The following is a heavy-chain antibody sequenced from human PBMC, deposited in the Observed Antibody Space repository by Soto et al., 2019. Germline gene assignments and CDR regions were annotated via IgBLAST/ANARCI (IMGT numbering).Heavy chain of an antibody. D-gene: IGHD5-12*01. J-gene: IGHJ6*02. Sequence: PGESLKISCKGSGYSFTSYWIGWVRQMPGKGLEWMGIIYPGDSDTGYSPSFQGQVTISADKSISTAYLQWSSLKASDTAMYYCARLEGVATESYYYGMDVWGQGTTVTVSS. CDR2: IYPGDSDT. V-gene: IGHV5-51*01. CDR3: ARLEGVATESYYYGMDV. CDR1: GYSFTSYW.